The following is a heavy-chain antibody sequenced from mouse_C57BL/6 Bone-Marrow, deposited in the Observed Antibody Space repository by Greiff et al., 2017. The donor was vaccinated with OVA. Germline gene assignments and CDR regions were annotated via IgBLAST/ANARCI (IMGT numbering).Heavy chain of an antibody. CDR1: GYTFTDYN. CDR2: INPNNGGT. D-gene: IGHD1-1*01. J-gene: IGHJ1*03. V-gene: IGHV1-18*01. Sequence: VQLQQSGPELVKPGASVKIPCKASGYTFTDYNMDWVKQSPGKSLEWIGDINPNNGGTIYNQKFKGKATLTVDKSSSTAYMELRSLTSEDTAVYDCAGDYYGSRRYFDVWGTGTTVTVSS. CDR3: AGDYYGSRRYFDV.